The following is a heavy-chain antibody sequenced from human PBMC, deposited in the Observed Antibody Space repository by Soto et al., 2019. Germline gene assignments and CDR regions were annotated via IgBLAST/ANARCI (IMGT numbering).Heavy chain of an antibody. CDR2: INHSGST. D-gene: IGHD6-13*01. V-gene: IGHV4-34*01. CDR1: GGSFSGYY. CDR3: ARRRIAAAGWGGYYYYGMDV. J-gene: IGHJ6*02. Sequence: SETLSLTCAVYGGSFSGYYWSWIRQSPGKGLEWIGEINHSGSTNYNPSLKSRVTISVDTSKNQFSLKLSSVTAADTAVYYCARRRIAAAGWGGYYYYGMDVWGQGTTVTVSS.